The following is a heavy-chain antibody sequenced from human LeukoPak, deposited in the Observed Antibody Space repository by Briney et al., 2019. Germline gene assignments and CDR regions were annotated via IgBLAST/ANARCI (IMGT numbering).Heavy chain of an antibody. D-gene: IGHD3-9*01. Sequence: GGSLRLSCAAPGFTFSSYSMNWVRQAPGKGLEWVSSISSSSSYIYYADSVKGRFTISRDNAKNSLYLQMNSLRAEDTAVYYCARARGSRVVLRYFDWLSQLDAFDIWGQGTMVTVSS. CDR1: GFTFSSYS. CDR3: ARARGSRVVLRYFDWLSQLDAFDI. J-gene: IGHJ3*02. CDR2: ISSSSSYI. V-gene: IGHV3-21*01.